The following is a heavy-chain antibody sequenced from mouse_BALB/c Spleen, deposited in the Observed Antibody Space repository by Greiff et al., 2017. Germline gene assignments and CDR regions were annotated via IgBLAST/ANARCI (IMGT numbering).Heavy chain of an antibody. J-gene: IGHJ4*01. Sequence: VQLKESGTVLARPGASVKMSCKASGYTFTSYWMHWVKQRPGQGLEWIGAIYPGNSDTSYNQKFKGKAKLTAVTSTSTAYMELSSLTNEDSAVYYCTRSSARATAMDYWGQGTSVTVSS. D-gene: IGHD3-1*01. CDR2: IYPGNSDT. V-gene: IGHV1-5*01. CDR1: GYTFTSYW. CDR3: TRSSARATAMDY.